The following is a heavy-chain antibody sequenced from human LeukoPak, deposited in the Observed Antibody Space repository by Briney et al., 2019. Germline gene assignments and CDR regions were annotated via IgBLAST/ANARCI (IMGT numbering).Heavy chain of an antibody. J-gene: IGHJ5*02. V-gene: IGHV3-23*01. CDR1: GFTFSSYA. CDR3: AKDRQVGWNYVFPHWSADS. CDR2: ISCSGGST. Sequence: QPGGSLRLSCAASGFTFSSYAMSWVRQAPGKGLEWVSAISCSGGSTYYADSVKGRFTISRDNSKNTLYLQMNSLRAEDTAVYYCAKDRQVGWNYVFPHWSADSWGQGTLVAVSS. D-gene: IGHD1-7*01.